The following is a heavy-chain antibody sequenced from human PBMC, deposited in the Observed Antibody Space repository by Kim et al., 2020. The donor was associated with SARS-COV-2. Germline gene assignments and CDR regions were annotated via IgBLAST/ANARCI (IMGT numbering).Heavy chain of an antibody. CDR1: GYTFTTYN. D-gene: IGHD2-2*01. Sequence: ASVKVSCKASGYTFTTYNMNWVRQAPGQGLEWMGWINTNTGNPTYAQGFTGRFVFSLDTSVSTAYLQISSLEAEDTAVYYCARSYCTRTSCSEGSWGQGTLVAVSS. CDR3: ARSYCTRTSCSEGS. J-gene: IGHJ5*02. CDR2: INTNTGNP. V-gene: IGHV7-4-1*02.